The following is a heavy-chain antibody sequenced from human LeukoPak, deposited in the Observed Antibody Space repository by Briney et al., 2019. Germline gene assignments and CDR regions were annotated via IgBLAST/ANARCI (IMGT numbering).Heavy chain of an antibody. V-gene: IGHV4-4*07. J-gene: IGHJ6*03. D-gene: IGHD6-19*01. Sequence: KSSETLSLTCTVSGGSISSYYWSWIRQPAGKGLEWIGRIYTSGSTNYNPSLKSRVTMSVDTSKNQFSLKLSSVTAADTAVYYCARDYSSGWYDYYYYYMDVWGKGTTVTVSS. CDR1: GGSISSYY. CDR3: ARDYSSGWYDYYYYYMDV. CDR2: IYTSGST.